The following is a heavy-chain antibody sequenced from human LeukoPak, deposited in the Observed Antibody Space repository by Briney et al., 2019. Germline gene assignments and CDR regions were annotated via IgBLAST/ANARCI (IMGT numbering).Heavy chain of an antibody. V-gene: IGHV3-30-3*01. CDR3: ARATTARSYGMDV. Sequence: GGFLRLSCAASGFTFSSYAMHWVRQAPGKGLEWVAVISYDGSNKYYADSVKGRFTISRDNSKNTLYLQMNSLRAEDTAVYYCARATTARSYGMDVWGQGTTVTVSS. J-gene: IGHJ6*02. CDR2: ISYDGSNK. D-gene: IGHD4-17*01. CDR1: GFTFSSYA.